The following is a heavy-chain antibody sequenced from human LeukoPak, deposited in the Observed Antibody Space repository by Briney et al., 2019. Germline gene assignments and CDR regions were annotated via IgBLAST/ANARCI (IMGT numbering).Heavy chain of an antibody. CDR1: GASISSSYW. D-gene: IGHD5-18*01. J-gene: IGHJ4*02. CDR3: ARGTTDGYSYGRFDY. Sequence: SGTLSLTCAVSGASISSSYWWSWVRQPPGKGLEWLGYIYYSGTTYYNPSLKSRVTFSVDTSKNQFSLKLNPVTAADTALYYCARGTTDGYSYGRFDYWGQGTLVTVSS. V-gene: IGHV4-4*02. CDR2: IYYSGTT.